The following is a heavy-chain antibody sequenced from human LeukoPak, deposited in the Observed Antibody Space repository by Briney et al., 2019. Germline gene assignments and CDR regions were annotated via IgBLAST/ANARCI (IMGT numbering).Heavy chain of an antibody. J-gene: IGHJ4*02. Sequence: PGGSLRLSCAASGFTFSSYAMHWARQAPGKGLEWVAVISYDGSNKYYADSVKGRFTISRDNSKNTLYLQMNSLRAEDTAVYCCARVIPGTDWLLDPFDYWGQGTLVTVSS. CDR2: ISYDGSNK. V-gene: IGHV3-30*04. CDR1: GFTFSSYA. D-gene: IGHD3/OR15-3a*01. CDR3: ARVIPGTDWLLDPFDY.